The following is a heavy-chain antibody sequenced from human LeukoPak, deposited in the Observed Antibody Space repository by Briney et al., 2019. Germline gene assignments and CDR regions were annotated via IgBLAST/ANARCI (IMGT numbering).Heavy chain of an antibody. Sequence: SVKGRFTISRDNSKNTLYLQMNSLRAEDTAVYYCARSKRELLDYYYGMDVWGQGTTVTVSS. J-gene: IGHJ6*02. CDR3: ARSKRELLDYYYGMDV. V-gene: IGHV3-30*07. D-gene: IGHD1-26*01.